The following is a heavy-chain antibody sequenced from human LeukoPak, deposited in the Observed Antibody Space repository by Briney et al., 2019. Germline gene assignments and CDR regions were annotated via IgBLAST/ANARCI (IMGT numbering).Heavy chain of an antibody. CDR1: GASISDYY. CDR3: ARHFQRTWGYFYAMDV. D-gene: IGHD7-27*01. V-gene: IGHV4-59*08. Sequence: PSETLSLTCTVSGASISDYYWSWIRQPPGKGLEWIGYIYYSGSSNYNPSLKSRVTISVDTSKNQFSLKLSSVTAADTAVYYCARHFQRTWGYFYAMDVWGQGTTVTVS. J-gene: IGHJ6*02. CDR2: IYYSGSS.